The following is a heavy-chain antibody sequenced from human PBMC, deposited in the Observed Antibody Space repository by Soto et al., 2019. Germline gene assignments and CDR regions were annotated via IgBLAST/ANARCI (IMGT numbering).Heavy chain of an antibody. CDR1: GFSLSTSGVG. CDR3: ARLDPAHNWLDP. D-gene: IGHD2-2*03. CDR2: IYWDDDK. V-gene: IGHV2-5*02. Sequence: QITLKESGPTLVKPTQTLTLTCTFSGFSLSTSGVGVGWIRQPPGKALEWLGLIYWDDDKRYSPSLKSRLTIXKXXSKNQVVLTMTNMDPVDTATYYCARLDPAHNWLDPWGQGTLVTVSS. J-gene: IGHJ5*02.